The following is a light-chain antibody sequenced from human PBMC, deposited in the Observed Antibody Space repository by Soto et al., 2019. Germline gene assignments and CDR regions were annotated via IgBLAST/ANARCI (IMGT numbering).Light chain of an antibody. Sequence: QSALTQPASVSGSPGQSITISCTGTSSDVGGYNFVSWYQQHPGKAPKLIIYEVSSRPSGVSNRFSGSKSGNTASLTISGLQAEDEADYYCSSYTGTFTKLFGGGTKVTVL. V-gene: IGLV2-14*01. CDR2: EVS. CDR3: SSYTGTFTKL. CDR1: SSDVGGYNF. J-gene: IGLJ3*02.